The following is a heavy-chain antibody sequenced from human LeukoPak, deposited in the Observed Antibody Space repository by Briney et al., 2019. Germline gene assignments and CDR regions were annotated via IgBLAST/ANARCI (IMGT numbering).Heavy chain of an antibody. Sequence: GGSLRLSCAASGFTFSSYSMNWVRQAPGKGLEWVASISSSSSYRYYADSVKGRFTISRDNAKNSLYLQMNSLRAEDTAVYYCARDPAGYYDILTGSSIYYFDYWGQGTLVTVSS. CDR3: ARDPAGYYDILTGSSIYYFDY. CDR1: GFTFSSYS. J-gene: IGHJ4*02. V-gene: IGHV3-21*01. CDR2: ISSSSSYR. D-gene: IGHD3-9*01.